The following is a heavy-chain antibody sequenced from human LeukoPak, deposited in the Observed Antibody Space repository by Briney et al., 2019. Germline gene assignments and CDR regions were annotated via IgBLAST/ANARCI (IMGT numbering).Heavy chain of an antibody. D-gene: IGHD6-19*01. V-gene: IGHV3-30*02. Sequence: GGSLRLSCAASGFTFSSYGMHWVRQAPGKGLEWVAFIRYDGSNKYYADSVKGRFTISRDNSKNTLYLQMNSLRAEDTAVYYCAKEKSSSGWYFHFDYWGQGTLVTVSS. CDR2: IRYDGSNK. CDR3: AKEKSSSGWYFHFDY. CDR1: GFTFSSYG. J-gene: IGHJ4*02.